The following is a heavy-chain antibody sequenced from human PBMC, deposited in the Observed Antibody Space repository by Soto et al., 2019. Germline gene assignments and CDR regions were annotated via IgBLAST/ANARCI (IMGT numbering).Heavy chain of an antibody. CDR1: GGTFSSYA. CDR2: IIPIFGTA. V-gene: IGHV1-69*13. CDR3: ATALYCTNGVCYAVFDY. D-gene: IGHD2-8*01. J-gene: IGHJ4*02. Sequence: SVKVSCKASGGTFSSYAISWVRQAPGQGLEWMGGIIPIFGTANYAQKFQGRVTITADESTSTAYMELSSLRSEDTAVYYCATALYCTNGVCYAVFDYWGQGTLVTVSS.